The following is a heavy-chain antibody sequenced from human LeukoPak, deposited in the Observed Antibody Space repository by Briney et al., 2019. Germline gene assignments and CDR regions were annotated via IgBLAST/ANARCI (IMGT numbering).Heavy chain of an antibody. Sequence: GGSLRLSCAASGFTFSSYSMNWVRQAPGKGLEWVSSISSSSSYIYYADSVKGRFTISRDNAKNSLYLQMNSLRAEDTAVYYCARVPIAAAETGHWGQGTLVTVSS. CDR2: ISSSSSYI. J-gene: IGHJ4*02. CDR3: ARVPIAAAETGH. D-gene: IGHD6-13*01. V-gene: IGHV3-21*01. CDR1: GFTFSSYS.